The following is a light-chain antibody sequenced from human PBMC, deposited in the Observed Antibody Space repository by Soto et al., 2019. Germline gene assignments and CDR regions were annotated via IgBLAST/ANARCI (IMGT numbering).Light chain of an antibody. CDR2: GAS. V-gene: IGKV3-15*01. CDR1: HSVRSS. Sequence: EIVMTQSPATLSVSPGERATLSCRASHSVRSSLAWYQQKPGQAPRLLIHGASTRATGIPGRFSGSGSGTGFTMFISSLQSEDFAVYYCQQYNEWPESFGHGTRVEI. J-gene: IGKJ1*01. CDR3: QQYNEWPES.